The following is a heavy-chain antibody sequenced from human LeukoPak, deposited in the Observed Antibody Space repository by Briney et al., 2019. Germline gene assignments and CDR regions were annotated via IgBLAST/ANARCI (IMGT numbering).Heavy chain of an antibody. Sequence: ASVKVSCKASGYTFTSYYIHWVRQAPGQGLEWMGIIDPSGGSTIYAQKFQGRVTMTRDKSTSTVYMELSSLRSEDTAVYYCARTATTSDYWGQGTLVTVSS. CDR3: ARTATTSDY. J-gene: IGHJ4*02. CDR2: IDPSGGST. CDR1: GYTFTSYY. D-gene: IGHD4-17*01. V-gene: IGHV1-46*01.